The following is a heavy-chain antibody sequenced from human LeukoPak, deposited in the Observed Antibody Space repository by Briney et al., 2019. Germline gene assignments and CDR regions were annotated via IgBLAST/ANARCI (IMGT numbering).Heavy chain of an antibody. CDR2: IYYSGST. J-gene: IGHJ3*02. V-gene: IGHV4-30-4*02. D-gene: IGHD4/OR15-4a*01. CDR1: GGSISSGDYY. Sequence: SETLSLTCTVSGGSISSGDYYWSWIRQPPGKGLEWIGYIYYSGSTYYNPSLKSRVTISVDTSKNQFSLKLSSVTAADTAVYYCARGLPLGALTGAFDIWGQGTMVTVSS. CDR3: ARGLPLGALTGAFDI.